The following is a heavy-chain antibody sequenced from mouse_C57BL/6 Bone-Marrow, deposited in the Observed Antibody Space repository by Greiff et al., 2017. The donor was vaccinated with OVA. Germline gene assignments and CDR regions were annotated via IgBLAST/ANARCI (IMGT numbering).Heavy chain of an antibody. Sequence: VQLQQSGAELVRPGTSVKVSCKASGYAFTNYLIEWVKQRPGQGLEWIGVINPGSGGTNYNEKFKGKATLTADKSSSTAYMQLSSLTSEDSAVYFCAGLLYAMDYWGQGTSVTVSS. CDR1: GYAFTNYL. CDR3: AGLLYAMDY. J-gene: IGHJ4*01. V-gene: IGHV1-54*01. CDR2: INPGSGGT. D-gene: IGHD1-1*01.